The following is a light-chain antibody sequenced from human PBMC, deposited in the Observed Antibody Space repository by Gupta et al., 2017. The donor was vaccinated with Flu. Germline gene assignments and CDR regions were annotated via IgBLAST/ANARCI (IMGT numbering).Light chain of an antibody. J-gene: IGKJ3*01. CDR2: VAS. V-gene: IGKV1-39*01. CDR1: QNIRTD. CDR3: RQRDSNFSI. Sequence: DIQITQSPTSLSASVGDRVTITCRATQNIRTDFHCYQQKPGKAPKLLLSVASNLQSAVLSTFSGGGSAGDFTLIIISLQPPDFATYYCRQRDSNFSIFGPGTKVDIK.